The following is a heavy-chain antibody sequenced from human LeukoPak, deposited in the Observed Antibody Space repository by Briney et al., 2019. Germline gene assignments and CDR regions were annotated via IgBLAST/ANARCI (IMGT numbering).Heavy chain of an antibody. Sequence: SETLSLTCAVYGGSFSGYYWSWIRQPPGKGLEWIGEINHSGSTNYNPSLKSRATISVDTSKNQFSLKLSSVTAADTAVYYCARVVCSSTSCLEDYFDYWGQGTLVTVSS. D-gene: IGHD2-2*01. CDR2: INHSGST. V-gene: IGHV4-34*01. CDR1: GGSFSGYY. J-gene: IGHJ4*02. CDR3: ARVVCSSTSCLEDYFDY.